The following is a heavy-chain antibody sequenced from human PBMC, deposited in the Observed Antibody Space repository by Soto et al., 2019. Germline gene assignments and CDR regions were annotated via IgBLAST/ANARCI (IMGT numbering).Heavy chain of an antibody. CDR1: GGSISSSSYY. CDR2: IFYSGST. J-gene: IGHJ4*02. CDR3: ATGRDIVARIPRGYFDY. Sequence: PSETLSLTCTVSGGSISSSSYYWGGIRQPPGKGLEWIGSIFYSGSTYYNPSLKSRVTTSVDTSKNQFSLTLSSVTAADTAVYYCATGRDIVARIPRGYFDYWGQGTLITVSS. V-gene: IGHV4-39*01. D-gene: IGHD5-12*01.